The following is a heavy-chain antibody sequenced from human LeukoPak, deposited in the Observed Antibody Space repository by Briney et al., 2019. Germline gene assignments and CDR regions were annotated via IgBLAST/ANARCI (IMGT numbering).Heavy chain of an antibody. J-gene: IGHJ6*02. CDR3: ARVPSKRGYSYGYSHYYYYGMDV. V-gene: IGHV4-34*01. Sequence: SETLSLTCTVSGGSISSYYWSWIRQPPGKGLEWIGEINHSGSTNYNPSLKSRVTISVDTSKNQFSLKLSSVTAADTAVYYCARVPSKRGYSYGYSHYYYYGMDVWGQGTTVTVSS. CDR1: GGSISSYY. D-gene: IGHD5-18*01. CDR2: INHSGST.